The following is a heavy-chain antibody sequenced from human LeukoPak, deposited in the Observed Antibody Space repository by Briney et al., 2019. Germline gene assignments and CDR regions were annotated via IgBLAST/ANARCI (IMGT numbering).Heavy chain of an antibody. Sequence: PGGSLRLSCAASGFTVSSNYMSWVRQAPGKGLEWASVIYSGGSTYYADSVKGRFTISRDNSKNTLYLQMNSLRAEDTAVYYCARDRVAAAGDHPEGLSYWGQGTLVTVSS. CDR1: GFTVSSNY. CDR3: ARDRVAAAGDHPEGLSY. J-gene: IGHJ4*02. V-gene: IGHV3-53*01. CDR2: IYSGGST. D-gene: IGHD6-13*01.